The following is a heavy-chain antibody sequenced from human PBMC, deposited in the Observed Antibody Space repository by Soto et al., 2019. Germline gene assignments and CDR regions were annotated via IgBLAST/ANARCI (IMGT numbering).Heavy chain of an antibody. CDR1: GGSISSGDYY. CDR3: ASRYYDILPGSGGAFDY. J-gene: IGHJ4*02. Sequence: SETLSLTCTVSGGSISSGDYYWSWIRQPPGKGLEWIGYIYYSGSTYYNPSLKSRVTISVDTSKNQFSLKLSSVTAADTAVYYCASRYYDILPGSGGAFDYWGQGTLVTVSS. CDR2: IYYSGST. V-gene: IGHV4-30-4*01. D-gene: IGHD3-9*01.